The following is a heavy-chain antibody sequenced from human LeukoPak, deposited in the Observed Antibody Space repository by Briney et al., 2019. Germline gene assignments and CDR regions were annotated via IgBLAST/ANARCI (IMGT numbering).Heavy chain of an antibody. CDR3: ARGPTALCSGGGCRPRPLFDY. J-gene: IGHJ4*02. CDR2: ISSGSSYI. Sequence: GGSLILSCAASGFTFSSYSMNWVRQAPGKGLEWVSSISSGSSYIYYADSVRGRCTISRDNVRDSLYLEMNSLRAEDTAVYYCARGPTALCSGGGCRPRPLFDYWGQGILVTVSS. D-gene: IGHD2-15*01. CDR1: GFTFSSYS. V-gene: IGHV3-21*01.